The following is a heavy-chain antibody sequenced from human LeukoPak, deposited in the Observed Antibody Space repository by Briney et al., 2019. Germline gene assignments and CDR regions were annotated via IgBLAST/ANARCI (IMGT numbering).Heavy chain of an antibody. Sequence: PGGSLRLSCAASGFTFSSYAMHWVRQAPGKGLEYVLAISSNGGSTYYANSVKGRFTISRDNSKNTLYLQMGSLRAEDMAVYYCARAAGMNAFDIWGQGTMVTVSS. J-gene: IGHJ3*02. CDR3: ARAAGMNAFDI. CDR1: GFTFSSYA. CDR2: ISSNGGST. D-gene: IGHD6-19*01. V-gene: IGHV3-64*01.